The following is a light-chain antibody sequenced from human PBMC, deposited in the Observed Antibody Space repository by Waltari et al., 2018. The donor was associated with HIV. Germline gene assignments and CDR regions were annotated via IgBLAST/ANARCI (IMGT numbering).Light chain of an antibody. V-gene: IGKV4-1*01. CDR3: QQYYSLPYT. CDR2: WAS. Sequence: DVVVTQSPESLTLSVGERAPLICDSSRSLLYTYTNKNSLAWYQQKPGQRPMLLIYWASTRDSGVPDRFNGSGSGTDFTLTISSLQAEDVAFYSCQQYYSLPYTFGQGTKLEIK. CDR1: RSLLYTYTNKNS. J-gene: IGKJ2*01.